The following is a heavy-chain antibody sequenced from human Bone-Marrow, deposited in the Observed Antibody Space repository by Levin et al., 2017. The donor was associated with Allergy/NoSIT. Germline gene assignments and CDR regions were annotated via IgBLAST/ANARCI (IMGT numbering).Heavy chain of an antibody. CDR3: ARHLWYGESTYYYFDV. V-gene: IGHV5-51*01. CDR2: IYPGDSDT. Sequence: GESLKISCQTSGYTFTSFWIGWVRQMPGKGLEWIGVIYPGDSDTRYSSSFQGQVTISTDKSIRTAYLQWRSLKASDTAIYYCARHLWYGESTYYYFDVWGRGTLVTVSS. J-gene: IGHJ2*01. D-gene: IGHD3-10*01. CDR1: GYTFTSFW.